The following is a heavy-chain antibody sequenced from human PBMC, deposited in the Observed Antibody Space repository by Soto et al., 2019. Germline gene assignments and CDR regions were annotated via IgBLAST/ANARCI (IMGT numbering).Heavy chain of an antibody. J-gene: IGHJ4*02. CDR3: ARDHGGIAAAVSLIELDY. V-gene: IGHV1-18*01. Sequence: ASVKVSCKASGYTFTSYGISWVRQAPGQGLEWMGWISAYNGNTNYAQKLQGRVTMTTDTSTSTAYMELRSLRSDDTAVYYCARDHGGIAAAVSLIELDYWGQGTLVTVSS. CDR2: ISAYNGNT. CDR1: GYTFTSYG. D-gene: IGHD6-13*01.